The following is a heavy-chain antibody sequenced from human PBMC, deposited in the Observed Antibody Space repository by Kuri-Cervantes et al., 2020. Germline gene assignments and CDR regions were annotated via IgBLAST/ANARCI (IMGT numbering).Heavy chain of an antibody. CDR3: ASMIVVVINLDAFDI. CDR2: ISYDGSNK. D-gene: IGHD3-22*01. CDR1: GLTFTNYG. V-gene: IGHV3-30*03. J-gene: IGHJ3*02. Sequence: GGSLRLSCAASGLTFTNYGMHWVRQAPGKGLEWVAVISYDGSNKYYADSVKGRFTISRDNSKNTLYLQMNSLRAEDTAVYYCASMIVVVINLDAFDIWGQGTVVTVSS.